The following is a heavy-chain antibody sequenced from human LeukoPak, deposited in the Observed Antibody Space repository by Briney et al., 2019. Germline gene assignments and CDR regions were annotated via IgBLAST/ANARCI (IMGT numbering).Heavy chain of an antibody. CDR2: ISGNSGST. CDR1: GFTFSSYA. D-gene: IGHD1-26*01. V-gene: IGHV3-23*01. J-gene: IGHJ4*02. Sequence: GGSPRLSCAASGFTFSSYAMSWVRQAPGKGLEWVSSISGNSGSTYYADSAKGRFTISRDNSKNTVYLQMNSLRAEDTAVYYCAKVSAWAMVGATYFDYWGQGTLVAVSS. CDR3: AKVSAWAMVGATYFDY.